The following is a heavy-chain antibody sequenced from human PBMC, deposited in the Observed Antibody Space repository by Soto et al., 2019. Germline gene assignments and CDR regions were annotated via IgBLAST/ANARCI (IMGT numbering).Heavy chain of an antibody. CDR3: AREGGGYGNYFYSYGMDV. Sequence: GGSLRLSCTASGFTFSIYWMTWVRQAPGKGLEWVANIKQDGSEKYYVDSVKGRFTISRDNAKNSLFLQMNSLRAEDTALYYCAREGGGYGNYFYSYGMDVWGQGTTVTVSS. D-gene: IGHD5-12*01. CDR1: GFTFSIYW. J-gene: IGHJ6*02. CDR2: IKQDGSEK. V-gene: IGHV3-7*01.